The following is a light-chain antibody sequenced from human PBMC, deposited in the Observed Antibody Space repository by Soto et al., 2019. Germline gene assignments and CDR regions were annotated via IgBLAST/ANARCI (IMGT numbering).Light chain of an antibody. CDR1: SSDVGGYDY. V-gene: IGLV2-14*01. CDR2: EVN. CDR3: SAYTTSSTLV. Sequence: QSALTQPASVSGSPGQSVTISCTGTSSDVGGYDYVSWYQQHPGTAPTLMLYEVNQRPSGVSNRFSGSKSGNTASLIISGLHSEDEADYDYSAYTTSSTLVFGTGTNVTVL. J-gene: IGLJ1*01.